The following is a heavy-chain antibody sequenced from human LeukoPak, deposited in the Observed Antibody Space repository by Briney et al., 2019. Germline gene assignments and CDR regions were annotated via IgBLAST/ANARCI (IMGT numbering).Heavy chain of an antibody. Sequence: SETLSLTCAVYGGSFSGYYWSWIRQPPGKGLEWIGEINHSGSTNYNPSLKSRVTISVDTSKNQFSLKLSSVTAADAAVYYCARGRLRGPPFDYWGQGTLVTVSS. CDR1: GGSFSGYY. V-gene: IGHV4-34*01. CDR2: INHSGST. J-gene: IGHJ4*02. CDR3: ARGRLRGPPFDY. D-gene: IGHD2-21*01.